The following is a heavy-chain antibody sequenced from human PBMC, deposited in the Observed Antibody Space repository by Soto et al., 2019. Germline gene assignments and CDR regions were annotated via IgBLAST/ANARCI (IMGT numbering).Heavy chain of an antibody. CDR1: GGSISSGDYY. J-gene: IGHJ5*02. Sequence: SATLSITCTVSGGSISSGDYYWSWIRQPPGKGLEWIGYIYYSGSTYYNPSLKSRVTISVDTSKNQFSLKLSSVTAADTAVYYCASMYYDILTGSPRGFDPWGQGTLVTVSS. CDR2: IYYSGST. V-gene: IGHV4-30-4*01. D-gene: IGHD3-9*01. CDR3: ASMYYDILTGSPRGFDP.